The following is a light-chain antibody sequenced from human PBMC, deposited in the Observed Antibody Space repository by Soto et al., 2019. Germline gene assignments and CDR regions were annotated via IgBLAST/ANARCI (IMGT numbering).Light chain of an antibody. CDR1: QSVSSY. CDR3: KQRSHWPIT. CDR2: DES. Sequence: GLTQSPATVSWSAGEGGSFPCTPNQSVSSYLAWYQQKPGQAPRLLIYDESNRATGIPARFSGTGSGPDFTLTISRLAPEDFAVYSCKQRSHWPITFGQGTRLEIK. V-gene: IGKV3-11*01. J-gene: IGKJ5*01.